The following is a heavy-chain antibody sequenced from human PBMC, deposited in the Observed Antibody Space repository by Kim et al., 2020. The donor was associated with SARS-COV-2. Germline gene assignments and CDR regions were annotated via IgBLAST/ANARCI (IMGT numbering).Heavy chain of an antibody. CDR3: ARGLDQTNYYYYYGMDV. CDR2: INAGNGNT. J-gene: IGHJ6*02. Sequence: ASVNVSCKASGYTFTSYAMHWVRQAPGQRLEWMGWINAGNGNTKYSQKFQGRVTITRDTSASTAYMELSSLRSEDTAVYYCARGLDQTNYYYYYGMDVWGQGPTVTVSS. CDR1: GYTFTSYA. V-gene: IGHV1-3*01.